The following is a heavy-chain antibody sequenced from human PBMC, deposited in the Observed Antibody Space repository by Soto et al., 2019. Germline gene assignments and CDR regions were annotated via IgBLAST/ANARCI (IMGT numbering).Heavy chain of an antibody. Sequence: PSQTLSLTCAISGDSASSNTASWNWIRQSPSRGLEWLGRTCFRSKWYNDYAVSVKSRIIINPDTSNNQFSLQLNSVTPEDTAVYFCAKGDNLGPKTGYAFDPWGQGIMVTVSS. J-gene: IGHJ5*02. CDR2: TCFRSKWYN. CDR1: GDSASSNTAS. CDR3: AKGDNLGPKTGYAFDP. D-gene: IGHD5-12*01. V-gene: IGHV6-1*01.